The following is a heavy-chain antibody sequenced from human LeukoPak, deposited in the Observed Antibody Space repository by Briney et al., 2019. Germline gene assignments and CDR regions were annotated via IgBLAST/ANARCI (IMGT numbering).Heavy chain of an antibody. CDR2: IYYSGST. Sequence: SETLSLTCTVSGGSISSSSYYWGWIRQPPGKGLEWIGSIYYSGSTNYNPSLKSRVTISVDTSKNQFSLKLSSVTAADTAVYYCARDNKDYYDSSGYYYGVYYYYMDVWGKGTTVTVSS. V-gene: IGHV4-39*07. J-gene: IGHJ6*03. CDR3: ARDNKDYYDSSGYYYGVYYYYMDV. CDR1: GGSISSSSYY. D-gene: IGHD3-22*01.